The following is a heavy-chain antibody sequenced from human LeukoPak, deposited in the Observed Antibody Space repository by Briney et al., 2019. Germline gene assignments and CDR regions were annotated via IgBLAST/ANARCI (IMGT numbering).Heavy chain of an antibody. CDR2: INHSGST. CDR3: ARGPRRFRFGGNNRTPFDY. CDR1: GGSFSGYY. Sequence: SETLSLTCAVYGGSFSGYYWSWIRQPPGKGLEWIGEINHSGSTNYNPSLKSRVTISVDTSKNQFSLKLRSVTAADTAVYYCARGPRRFRFGGNNRTPFDYWGQGTLVTVSS. J-gene: IGHJ4*02. V-gene: IGHV4-34*01. D-gene: IGHD3-10*01.